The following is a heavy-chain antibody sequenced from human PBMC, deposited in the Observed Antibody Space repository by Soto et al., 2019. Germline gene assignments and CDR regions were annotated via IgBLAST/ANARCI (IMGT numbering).Heavy chain of an antibody. CDR1: GFTFSSYS. D-gene: IGHD6-19*01. Sequence: EVQLVESGGGLVKPGGSLRLSCAASGFTFSSYSMNWVRQAPGKGLEWVSSISSSSSYIYYADSVKGRFTISRDNAKNSLDLQLNRLRAEDTAVYSCARTPGYSSGWYVWLDPWGQGTLVTVSS. J-gene: IGHJ5*02. V-gene: IGHV3-21*01. CDR3: ARTPGYSSGWYVWLDP. CDR2: ISSSSSYI.